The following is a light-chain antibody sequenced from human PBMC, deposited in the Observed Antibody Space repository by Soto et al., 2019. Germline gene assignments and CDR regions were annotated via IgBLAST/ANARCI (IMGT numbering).Light chain of an antibody. CDR3: NSYGSTSTRYV. CDR2: EVS. CDR1: SSDVGGYNY. J-gene: IGLJ1*01. V-gene: IGLV2-14*01. Sequence: QSALTQPASVSGSPGQSITISSTGTSSDVGGYNYVSWYQQHPGKAPKLMIYEVSNRPSGVSNRFSGSKSGNTASLTISGLQAEDEADYFCNSYGSTSTRYVFGTGTKVTVL.